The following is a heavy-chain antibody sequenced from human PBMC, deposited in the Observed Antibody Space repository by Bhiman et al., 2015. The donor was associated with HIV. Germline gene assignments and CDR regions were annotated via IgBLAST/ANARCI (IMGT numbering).Heavy chain of an antibody. J-gene: IGHJ4*02. CDR3: AKDLVRRAIAAPFDY. CDR1: GFTFDDYA. D-gene: IGHD6-6*01. CDR2: ISWNSGSI. V-gene: IGHV3-9*01. Sequence: EVQLVESGGGLVQPGRSLRLSCAASGFTFDDYAMHWVRQAPGKGLEWVSGISWNSGSIGYADSVKGRFTISRDNAKNSLYLQMNSLRAEDTALYYCAKDLVRRAIAAPFDYWGQGTLVTVSS.